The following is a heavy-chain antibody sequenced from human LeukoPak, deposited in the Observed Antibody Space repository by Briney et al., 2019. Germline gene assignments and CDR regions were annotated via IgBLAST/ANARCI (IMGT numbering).Heavy chain of an antibody. J-gene: IGHJ4*02. CDR3: ARVANAYDSSGYYPKPYYFDY. Sequence: SETLSLTCTVSGGSVSSGSYYWSWIRQPPGKGLEWIGYIYYSGSTNYNPSLKSRVTISVDTSKSQFSLKLSSVTAADTAVYYCARVANAYDSSGYYPKPYYFDYWGQGTLVTVSS. D-gene: IGHD3-22*01. CDR1: GGSVSSGSYY. V-gene: IGHV4-61*01. CDR2: IYYSGST.